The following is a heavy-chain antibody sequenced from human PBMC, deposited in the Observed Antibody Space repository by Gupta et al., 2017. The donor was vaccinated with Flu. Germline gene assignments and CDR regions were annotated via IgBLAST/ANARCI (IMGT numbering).Heavy chain of an antibody. D-gene: IGHD1-26*01. V-gene: IGHV4-39*01. CDR1: GGSISSSSYY. J-gene: IGHJ4*02. Sequence: QLQLQESGPGLVKPSETLSLTCTVSGGSISSSSYYWGWIRQPPGKGLEWIGSIYYSGSTYYNPSLKSRVTISVDTSKNQFSLKLSSVTAADTAVYYCARGWERMRLRTFDYWGQGTLVTVSS. CDR3: ARGWERMRLRTFDY. CDR2: IYYSGST.